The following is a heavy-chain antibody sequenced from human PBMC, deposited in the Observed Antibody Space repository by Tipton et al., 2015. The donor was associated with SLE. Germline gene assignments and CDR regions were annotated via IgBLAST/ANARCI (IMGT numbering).Heavy chain of an antibody. CDR3: ARDPPYSSGCSDY. CDR2: ISSSSSYI. Sequence: SLRLSCAASGFTFSSYSMNWVRQAPGKGLEWVSSISSSSSYIYYADSVKGRFTISRDNAKNSLYLQMNSLRAEDTAVYYCARDPPYSSGCSDYWGQGTLVNVSS. D-gene: IGHD6-19*01. CDR1: GFTFSSYS. J-gene: IGHJ4*02. V-gene: IGHV3-21*03.